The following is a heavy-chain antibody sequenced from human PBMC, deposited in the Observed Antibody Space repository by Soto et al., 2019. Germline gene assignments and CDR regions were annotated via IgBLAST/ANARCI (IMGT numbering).Heavy chain of an antibody. V-gene: IGHV3-64D*06. D-gene: IGHD2-15*01. CDR1: GFTFSSFA. Sequence: GGSLRLSCAASGFTFSSFAMHWVRQAPGKGLEYVSGITSDGDNTYHADSVQGRFTISRDNSKSTLYLQMTSLRVEDTAVYYCVKGNQMLRYEFEYWGRGALVTVSS. CDR3: VKGNQMLRYEFEY. J-gene: IGHJ4*02. CDR2: ITSDGDNT.